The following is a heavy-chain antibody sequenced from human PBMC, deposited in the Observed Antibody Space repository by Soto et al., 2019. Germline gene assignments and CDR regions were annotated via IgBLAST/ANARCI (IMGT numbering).Heavy chain of an antibody. Sequence: SGPTLVNPTQTLTLTCTFSGFSLSTSGMCVSWIRQPPGKALEWLARIDWDDDKYYSTSLKTRLTISKDTSKNQVVLTMTNMDPVDTATYYCAWIQSKWLAPVDAFDIWGQGTMVTVSS. J-gene: IGHJ3*02. CDR2: IDWDDDK. CDR1: GFSLSTSGMC. V-gene: IGHV2-70*11. CDR3: AWIQSKWLAPVDAFDI. D-gene: IGHD6-19*01.